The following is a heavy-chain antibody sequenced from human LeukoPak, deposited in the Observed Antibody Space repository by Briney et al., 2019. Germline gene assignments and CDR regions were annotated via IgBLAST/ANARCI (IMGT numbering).Heavy chain of an antibody. CDR3: ARDLPGIAAAGDYFDY. CDR2: IYYSGST. Sequence: SETLSLTCTVSGGSISSGDYYWSWIRQPPGKGLEWIGHIYYSGSTYYNPSLKSRVTISVDTSKNQFSLKLSSVTAADTAVYYCARDLPGIAAAGDYFDYWGQGTLVTVSS. V-gene: IGHV4-30-4*01. D-gene: IGHD6-13*01. J-gene: IGHJ4*02. CDR1: GGSISSGDYY.